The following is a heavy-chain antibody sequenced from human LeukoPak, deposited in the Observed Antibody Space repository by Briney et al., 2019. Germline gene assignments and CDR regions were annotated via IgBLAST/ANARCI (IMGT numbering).Heavy chain of an antibody. Sequence: GASVKVSCKGSGYTFISYGISWVGQAPGQGLEWMGWISAYNGNTNYEQKLQGRVTMTTHTSTTTAYMELRSLRSDYTAVYYCARDLAIVRGIYAHAEYFQHLGQGTLLTVSS. D-gene: IGHD3-16*01. CDR3: ARDLAIVRGIYAHAEYFQH. J-gene: IGHJ1*01. CDR1: GYTFISYG. V-gene: IGHV1-18*01. CDR2: ISAYNGNT.